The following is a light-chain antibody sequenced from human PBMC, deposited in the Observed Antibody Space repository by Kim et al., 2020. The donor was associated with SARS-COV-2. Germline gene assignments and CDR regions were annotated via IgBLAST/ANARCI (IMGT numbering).Light chain of an antibody. Sequence: GQSITISCTGTSTDVVYFNYVSWYQRHPGKAPKFMIYDVSNRPSGVSNRFSGSKSGNTASLTISGLQAEDEADYYCTSYTTGSTWVFGGGTQLTVL. CDR1: STDVVYFNY. CDR3: TSYTTGSTWV. V-gene: IGLV2-14*03. CDR2: DVS. J-gene: IGLJ3*02.